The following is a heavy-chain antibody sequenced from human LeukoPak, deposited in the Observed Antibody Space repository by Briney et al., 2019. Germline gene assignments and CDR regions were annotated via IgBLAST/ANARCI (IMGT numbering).Heavy chain of an antibody. CDR3: AKVSRGKYDVLTGYYRAPADY. J-gene: IGHJ4*02. D-gene: IGHD3-9*01. Sequence: MPGGSLRLSCAASGFIFTNAWMTWVRQAPGKGLEWVGRIRSETDGGTTDYAGPVKGRFSISRDDSKNMLYLQMNSLKTEDTAVYYCAKVSRGKYDVLTGYYRAPADYWGQGTLVTVSS. V-gene: IGHV3-15*01. CDR2: IRSETDGGTT. CDR1: GFIFTNAW.